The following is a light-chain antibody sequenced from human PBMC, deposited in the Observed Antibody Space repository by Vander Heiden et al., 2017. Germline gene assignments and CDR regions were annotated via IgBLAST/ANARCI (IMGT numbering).Light chain of an antibody. CDR3: QKYGSDVGGWT. Sequence: DIQMTQSPSSLSASVGDRVTITCRASQGISNYLAWYQQKPGKGPKLLIYAASTLQSGVQSRFSGSGYGTDFTLTISSLQPEDVATYYCQKYGSDVGGWTFGQGTKVEIK. CDR1: QGISNY. CDR2: AAS. V-gene: IGKV1-27*01. J-gene: IGKJ1*01.